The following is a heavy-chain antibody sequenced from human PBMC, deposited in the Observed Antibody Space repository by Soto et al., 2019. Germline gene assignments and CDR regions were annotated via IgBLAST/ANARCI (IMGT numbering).Heavy chain of an antibody. CDR3: ARVNRGAFDY. Sequence: QVQLQESGPGLVKPSETLSLTCTVSGGCIRDYYWVWIRQPPGQGLEWIGSIFYTGSTDYNPSLKSRVSISLATSKNQFSLNLGSVTAADTSVYYGARVNRGAFDYWGQGAVVTVSS. CDR1: GGCIRDYY. J-gene: IGHJ4*02. CDR2: IFYTGST. V-gene: IGHV4-59*01.